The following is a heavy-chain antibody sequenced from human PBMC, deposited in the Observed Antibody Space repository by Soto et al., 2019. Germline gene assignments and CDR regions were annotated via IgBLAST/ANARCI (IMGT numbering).Heavy chain of an antibody. Sequence: TSETLSLTCTVSGCSINNYYWNSIRQPPGKGLEWIGSIQYSGSTNYKPSLKSRVTISVDTSKNQFSLKLNSVTAADTAVYYCATGRFSALVRGVLIFDPWGQGTLVTVSS. CDR1: GCSINNYY. CDR3: ATGRFSALVRGVLIFDP. J-gene: IGHJ5*02. V-gene: IGHV4-59*01. D-gene: IGHD3-10*01. CDR2: IQYSGST.